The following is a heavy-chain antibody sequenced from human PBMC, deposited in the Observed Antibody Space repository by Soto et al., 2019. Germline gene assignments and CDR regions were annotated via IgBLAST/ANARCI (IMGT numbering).Heavy chain of an antibody. CDR3: AREADYYYDSSGYYSSY. CDR2: IYSGGST. Sequence: GGSLRLSCAASGFTVSSNYMSWVRQAPGKGLEWVSVIYSGGSTYYADSVKGRFTISRDNSKNTLYLQMNSLRAEDTAVYYCAREADYYYDSSGYYSSYWGQGTLVTVSS. J-gene: IGHJ4*02. CDR1: GFTVSSNY. D-gene: IGHD3-22*01. V-gene: IGHV3-53*01.